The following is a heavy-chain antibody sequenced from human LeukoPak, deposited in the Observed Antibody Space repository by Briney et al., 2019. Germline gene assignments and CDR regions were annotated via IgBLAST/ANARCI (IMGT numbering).Heavy chain of an antibody. V-gene: IGHV3-15*01. CDR2: IKSKTDGGTT. CDR3: ATFDYGDLNFDY. CDR1: GFTFSNAW. D-gene: IGHD4-17*01. J-gene: IGHJ4*02. Sequence: GGSLRLSCAASGFTFSNAWMSWVRQAPGKGLEWVGRIKSKTDGGTTDYAAPVKGRFTISRDDSKNTLYLQMNSLKTEDTAVYYCATFDYGDLNFDYWGQGTLITVSS.